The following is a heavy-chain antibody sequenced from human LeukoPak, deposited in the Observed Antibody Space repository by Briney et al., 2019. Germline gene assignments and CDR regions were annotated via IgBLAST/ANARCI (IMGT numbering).Heavy chain of an antibody. V-gene: IGHV3-23*01. CDR2: ISGSGGST. CDR1: GFTFSSYA. CDR3: AKDLVGYSSSSNY. D-gene: IGHD6-6*01. J-gene: IGHJ4*02. Sequence: GGSLRLSCAASGFTFSSYAMSWIRQAPGKGLEWVSAISGSGGSTYYADSVKGRFTISRDNSKNTLYLQMNSLRAEDTAVYYCAKDLVGYSSSSNYWGQGTLVTVSS.